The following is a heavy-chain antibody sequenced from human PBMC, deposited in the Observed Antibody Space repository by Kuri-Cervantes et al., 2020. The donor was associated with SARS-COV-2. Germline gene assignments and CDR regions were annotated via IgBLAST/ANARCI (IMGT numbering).Heavy chain of an antibody. V-gene: IGHV3-74*01. Sequence: GGSLRLSCAASGFTFSSYWMHWVRQAPGKGLVWVSRINSDGSSTSYADSVKGRFTISRDNAKKTLYLQMNSLRAEDTDVYYCARDRYDFWSGLGYYYYGMDVWGQGPTVTVSS. CDR1: GFTFSSYW. CDR2: INSDGSST. J-gene: IGHJ6*01. CDR3: ARDRYDFWSGLGYYYYGMDV. D-gene: IGHD3-3*01.